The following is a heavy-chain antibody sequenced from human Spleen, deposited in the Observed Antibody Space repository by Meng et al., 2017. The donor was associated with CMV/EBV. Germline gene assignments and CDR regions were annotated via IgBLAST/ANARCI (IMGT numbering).Heavy chain of an antibody. Sequence: FTGYYMHWVRQAPGQGLEWMGWLDPNSGGTNYAQKFQGRVTVTRDTSISTAYMELSRLRSDDTAVYYCARSDIVVVPAAIPRGGYFDYWGQGTLVTVSS. CDR2: LDPNSGGT. V-gene: IGHV1-2*02. D-gene: IGHD2-2*02. CDR1: FTGYY. CDR3: ARSDIVVVPAAIPRGGYFDY. J-gene: IGHJ4*02.